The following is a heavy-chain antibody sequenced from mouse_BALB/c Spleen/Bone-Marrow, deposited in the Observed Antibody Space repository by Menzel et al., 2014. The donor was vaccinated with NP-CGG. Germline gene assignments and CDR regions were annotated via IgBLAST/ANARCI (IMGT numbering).Heavy chain of an antibody. CDR1: GYTFSSYC. V-gene: IGHV1-9*01. J-gene: IGHJ1*01. Sequence: QVTLKESGAELMKPGASVKISCKATGYTFSSYCIEWVKQRPGHGLEWIGEILPGSGNTNYNEKFKGKATFTADTSSNTAYMQLSSLTSEDSAVYYCARENDFWYFDVWGAGTTVTVSS. CDR3: ARENDFWYFDV. D-gene: IGHD2-4*01. CDR2: ILPGSGNT.